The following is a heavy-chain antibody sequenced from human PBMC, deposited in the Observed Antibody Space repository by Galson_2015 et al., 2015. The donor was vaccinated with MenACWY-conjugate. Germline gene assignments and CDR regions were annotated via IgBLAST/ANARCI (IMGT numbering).Heavy chain of an antibody. V-gene: IGHV3-53*01. CDR3: AREGYYDSSGYGNLDS. CDR2: IFTGGST. CDR1: GFTVSSKY. J-gene: IGHJ4*02. Sequence: SLRLSCAASGFTVSSKYMNWVRQAPGKGLEWVSVIFTGGSTYYADSVKGRFTISRDTSKNTLYLQMYSLRAEDTAVYYCAREGYYDSSGYGNLDSWGQGTLVTVSS. D-gene: IGHD3-22*01.